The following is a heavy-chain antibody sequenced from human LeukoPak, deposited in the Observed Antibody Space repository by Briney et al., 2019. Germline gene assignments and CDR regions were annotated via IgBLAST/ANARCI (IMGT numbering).Heavy chain of an antibody. V-gene: IGHV3-13*01. CDR3: ARFKRYSSSWYPRDYYGMDV. Sequence: GGSLRLSCAASGFTFSSYDMHWVRQATGKGLGWVSAIGTAGDTYYPGSVKGRFTISRENAKNSLYLQMNSLRAGDTAVYYCARFKRYSSSWYPRDYYGMDVWGQGNTVTVS. D-gene: IGHD6-13*01. J-gene: IGHJ6*02. CDR2: IGTAGDT. CDR1: GFTFSSYD.